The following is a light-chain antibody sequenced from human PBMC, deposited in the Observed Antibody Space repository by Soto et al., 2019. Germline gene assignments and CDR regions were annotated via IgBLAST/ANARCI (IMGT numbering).Light chain of an antibody. V-gene: IGLV1-44*01. CDR2: IND. Sequence: QSVLTQPPSASGTSGQRMTISCSGSSSNIGDNPVNWYQQLPGAAPKLLIYINDQRPSGVPDRFSGSKSGTSASLAISGLQPEDEADYYCAAWDDSLNALFGTGTKVTVL. CDR3: AAWDDSLNAL. J-gene: IGLJ1*01. CDR1: SSNIGDNP.